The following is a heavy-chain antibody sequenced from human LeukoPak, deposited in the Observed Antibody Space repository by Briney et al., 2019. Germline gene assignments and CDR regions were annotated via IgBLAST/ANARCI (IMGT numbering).Heavy chain of an antibody. CDR2: ISSNGGST. J-gene: IGHJ3*01. V-gene: IGHV3-64*01. D-gene: IGHD2-21*02. CDR3: AREGDSNAFDL. CDR1: GFTFGSSA. Sequence: GGSLRLSCAASGFTFGSSAIHWVRQAPGKGLEYVLAISSNGGSTYYANSVKGRFTISRDSSKNTLYLQMGSLRAEDMAVYYCAREGDSNAFDLWGQGTMVTVSS.